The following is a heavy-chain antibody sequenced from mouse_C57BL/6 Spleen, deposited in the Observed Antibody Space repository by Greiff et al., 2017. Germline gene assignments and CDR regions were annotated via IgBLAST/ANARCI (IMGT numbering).Heavy chain of an antibody. D-gene: IGHD1-1*01. CDR3: AREYCSSPIYS. Sequence: EVQLQQSGPELVKPGASVKISCKASGYTFTDYYMNWVKQSHGKSLEWIGDINPNNGGTSYNQKFKGKATLTVDKSSSTAYMQLRSLTSEDSAVYSCAREYCSSPIYSWGQGATLTVSS. CDR1: GYTFTDYY. V-gene: IGHV1-26*01. J-gene: IGHJ2*01. CDR2: INPNNGGT.